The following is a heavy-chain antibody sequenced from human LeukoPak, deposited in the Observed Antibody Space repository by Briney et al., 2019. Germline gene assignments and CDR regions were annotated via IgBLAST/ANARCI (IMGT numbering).Heavy chain of an antibody. CDR2: IYYSGST. Sequence: PSETLSLTCTVSGGSISSSSYYWGWIRQPPGKELEWIGSIYYSGSTYYNPSLKSRVTISVDTSKNQFSLKLSSVTAADTAVYYCARHYGSGWSGWFDPWGQGTLVTVSS. D-gene: IGHD6-19*01. J-gene: IGHJ5*02. CDR1: GGSISSSSYY. CDR3: ARHYGSGWSGWFDP. V-gene: IGHV4-39*01.